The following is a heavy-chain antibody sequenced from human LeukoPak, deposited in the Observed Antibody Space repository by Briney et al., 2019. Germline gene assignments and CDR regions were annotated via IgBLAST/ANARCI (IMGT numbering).Heavy chain of an antibody. J-gene: IGHJ4*02. CDR1: GFTFSSYE. Sequence: GGSLRLSCAASGFTFSSYEMNRVRQAPGKGLEWVSYIDTSGSTTYYAESVKGRFTTSRDNAKNSLYLQMNSLRAEDTAVYYCAREGWELLFDFDYWGQGTLVTVSS. CDR3: AREGWELLFDFDY. V-gene: IGHV3-48*03. CDR2: IDTSGSTT. D-gene: IGHD1-26*01.